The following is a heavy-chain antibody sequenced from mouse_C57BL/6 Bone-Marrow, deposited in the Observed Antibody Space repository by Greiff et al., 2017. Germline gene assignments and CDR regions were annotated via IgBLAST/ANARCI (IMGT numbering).Heavy chain of an antibody. Sequence: EVQLMESGEGLVKPGGSVKLSCEASGFTFSSYAMSWVRQNPEKGLEWVAYISRGGDYTYYTDTVKGRFTISRDKARNTLYLQMSSLKSEDTAMYDCTREDPYSNLYLDYWGQGTTLTVSS. V-gene: IGHV5-9-1*02. CDR1: GFTFSSYA. J-gene: IGHJ2*01. D-gene: IGHD2-5*01. CDR3: TREDPYSNLYLDY. CDR2: ISRGGDYT.